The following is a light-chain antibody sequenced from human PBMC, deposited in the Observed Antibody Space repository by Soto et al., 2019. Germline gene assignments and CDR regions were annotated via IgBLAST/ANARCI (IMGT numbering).Light chain of an antibody. Sequence: ENVLTQSPGTLSLSPGERATLSCRASESVSSIYVAWYQQKPGQAPRLLIYGASTRATGIPARFSGSGSGTEFTLTISSLQSEDFGVYYCQQYKNWPPITFGQGTRLEI. V-gene: IGKV3D-15*01. CDR3: QQYKNWPPIT. CDR1: ESVSSI. J-gene: IGKJ5*01. CDR2: GAS.